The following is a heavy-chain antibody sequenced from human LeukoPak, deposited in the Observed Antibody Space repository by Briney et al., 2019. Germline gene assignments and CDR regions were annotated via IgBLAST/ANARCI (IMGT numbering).Heavy chain of an antibody. Sequence: GGSLRLSCAVSGFSFSGYYMSWVRQAPGKGLEWVANIKQDGSKKSYVDSVKGRFTISRDNAKNSLYLQMNSLRAEDTAIYYCTRVGYIDEGIDYWGQGTLVTVSS. CDR1: GFSFSGYY. V-gene: IGHV3-7*04. J-gene: IGHJ4*02. CDR3: TRVGYIDEGIDY. CDR2: IKQDGSKK. D-gene: IGHD5-24*01.